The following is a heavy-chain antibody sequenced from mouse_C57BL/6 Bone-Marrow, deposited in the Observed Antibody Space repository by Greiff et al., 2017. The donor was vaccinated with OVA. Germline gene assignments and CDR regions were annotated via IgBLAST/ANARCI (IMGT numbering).Heavy chain of an antibody. CDR1: GYTFTSYW. V-gene: IGHV1-5*01. D-gene: IGHD1-1*01. J-gene: IGHJ3*01. Sequence: VQLQQSGTVLARPGASVKMSCKTSGYTFTSYWMHWVKQRPGQGLEWIGAIYPGNSDTSYNQKFKGKAKLTAVTSASTAYMELSSLTNEDSAVYYCTRALYYYGTAWFAYWGQGTLVTVSA. CDR3: TRALYYYGTAWFAY. CDR2: IYPGNSDT.